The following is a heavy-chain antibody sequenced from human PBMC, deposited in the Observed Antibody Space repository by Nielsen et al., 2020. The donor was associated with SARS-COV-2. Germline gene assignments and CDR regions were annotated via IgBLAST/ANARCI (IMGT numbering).Heavy chain of an antibody. CDR2: INPNSGGT. Sequence: SVKVSCKASGYTFTGYYMHWVRQAPGQGLEWMGWINPNSGGTNYAQKFQGWVTMTRDTSISTAYMELSRLRSDDTAVYYCARGLRGRYYDSSGYYYGPYYYYYMDVWGKGTTVTVSS. CDR3: ARGLRGRYYDSSGYYYGPYYYYYMDV. CDR1: GYTFTGYY. D-gene: IGHD3-22*01. V-gene: IGHV1-2*04. J-gene: IGHJ6*03.